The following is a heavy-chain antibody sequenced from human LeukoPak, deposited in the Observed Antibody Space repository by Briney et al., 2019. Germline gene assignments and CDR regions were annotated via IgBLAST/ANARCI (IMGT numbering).Heavy chain of an antibody. J-gene: IGHJ4*02. D-gene: IGHD4-23*01. CDR2: INTDGSIT. Sequence: GGSLRLSCAASGFTFSTYWMHWVRQAPGKGLVWVSRINTDGSITNYADSVKGRFTISRDNSKNTLYLQMSSLRAEDTALYYCVKDRWVDYWGQGTLVTVSS. CDR1: GFTFSTYW. V-gene: IGHV3-74*01. CDR3: VKDRWVDY.